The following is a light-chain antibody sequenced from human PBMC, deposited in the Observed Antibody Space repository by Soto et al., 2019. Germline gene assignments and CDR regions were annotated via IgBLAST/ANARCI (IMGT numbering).Light chain of an antibody. CDR1: QSVSSSY. CDR2: GSS. V-gene: IGKV3-20*01. Sequence: EIVLTQSPGTLSLSPGERATLSCRASQSVSSSYLAWYQQKPGHAPRLLIYGSSSRATGIPDRFSGSGSGPDFPLTISRLEPADFAVYYCQQYGSSPLTFGGGTKVETK. CDR3: QQYGSSPLT. J-gene: IGKJ4*01.